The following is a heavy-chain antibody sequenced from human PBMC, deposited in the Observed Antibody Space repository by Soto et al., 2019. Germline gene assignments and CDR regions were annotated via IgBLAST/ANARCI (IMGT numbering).Heavy chain of an antibody. V-gene: IGHV4-61*01. Sequence: SETLSLTCTVSGGSVSSGSYYWSWIRQPPGKGLEWIGYIYYSGSTNYNPSLKSRVTISVDTSKNQFSLKLSSVTAADTAVYYCARAGYSYGFGYYYDYWGQGTLVTVSS. CDR3: ARAGYSYGFGYYYDY. CDR1: GGSVSSGSYY. D-gene: IGHD5-18*01. J-gene: IGHJ4*02. CDR2: IYYSGST.